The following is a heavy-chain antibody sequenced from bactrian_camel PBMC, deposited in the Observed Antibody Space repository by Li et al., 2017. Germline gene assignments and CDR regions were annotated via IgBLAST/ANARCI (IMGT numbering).Heavy chain of an antibody. CDR1: GFSGSSLR. V-gene: IGHV3S40*01. CDR3: AAEPTSYGSVCSRMAGAYRY. D-gene: IGHD6*01. J-gene: IGHJ4*01. Sequence: DVQLVESGGGSVQAGDSLRLSCVVSGFSGSSLRVAWFRQAPGKEREGVANIDDDDVGTTTYADSVKGRFTISKDNTGVYLQMNSLKPEDSAMYYCAAEPTSYGSVCSRMAGAYRYWGQGTQVTVS. CDR2: IDDDDVGTT.